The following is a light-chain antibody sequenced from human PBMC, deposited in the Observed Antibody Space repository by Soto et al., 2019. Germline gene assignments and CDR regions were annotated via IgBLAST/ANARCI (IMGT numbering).Light chain of an antibody. CDR2: DVS. J-gene: IGLJ2*01. CDR1: SSDVGGYNC. Sequence: QSALTQPASVSGSPGQSITISCTGTSSDVGGYNCVSWYQQHPGKAPKLVIYDVSSRPSGVSNRFSAPKSANTASLSISGLQAEDEADYYCSSYTSSSTLVFGGGTKLTVL. CDR3: SSYTSSSTLV. V-gene: IGLV2-14*03.